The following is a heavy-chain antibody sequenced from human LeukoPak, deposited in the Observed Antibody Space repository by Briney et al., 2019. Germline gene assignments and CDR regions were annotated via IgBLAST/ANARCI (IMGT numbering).Heavy chain of an antibody. CDR2: INHSGST. CDR1: GFSFSGYC. Sequence: PSETLSLTCAAYGFSFSGYCWSWICQPPGKGLEWIGEINHSGSTNYNPSLKSRVTISVDTSKNQFSLKLSSVTAADTAVYYCALETVGGYSSSWYGFDYWGQGTLVTVSS. CDR3: ALETVGGYSSSWYGFDY. V-gene: IGHV4-34*01. D-gene: IGHD6-13*01. J-gene: IGHJ4*02.